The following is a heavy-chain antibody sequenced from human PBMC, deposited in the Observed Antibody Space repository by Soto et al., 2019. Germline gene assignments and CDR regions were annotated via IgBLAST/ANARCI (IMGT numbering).Heavy chain of an antibody. CDR2: IYYSGST. V-gene: IGHV4-39*01. D-gene: IGHD2-8*01. J-gene: IGHJ3*02. CDR1: GCSISSSSYY. Sequence: SETLSLTCTVSGCSISSSSYYWGWIRQPPGKGLEWIGSIYYSGSTHYNPSLKSRVTISVDTSKNQLSLKLSSVTAADTAVYNCARRGVLTRAFDIWGQGTMVTVSS. CDR3: ARRGVLTRAFDI.